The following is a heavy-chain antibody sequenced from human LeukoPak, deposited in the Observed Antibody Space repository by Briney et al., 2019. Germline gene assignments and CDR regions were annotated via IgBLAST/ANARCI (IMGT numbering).Heavy chain of an antibody. CDR3: ARGGPAVAVTSYCFDY. CDR2: IYYSGST. CDR1: GGSISSSSYY. D-gene: IGHD6-19*01. Sequence: SETLSLTCTVSGGSISSSSYYWGWIRQPPGKGLEWIGSIYYSGSTYYNPSLKSRVTISVDTSKNQFSLKLSSVTAADTAVYYCARGGPAVAVTSYCFDYWGQGTLVTVSS. V-gene: IGHV4-39*07. J-gene: IGHJ4*02.